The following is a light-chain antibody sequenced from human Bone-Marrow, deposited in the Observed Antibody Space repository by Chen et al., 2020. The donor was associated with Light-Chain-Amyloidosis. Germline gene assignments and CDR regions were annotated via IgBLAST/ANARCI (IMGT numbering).Light chain of an antibody. V-gene: IGKV1-33*01. CDR2: DAS. CDR3: QQYDNLSLT. CDR1: HDISDN. Sequence: IQMTQSPSSLSASVGDRVTITCQASHDISDNLNWYQQKPGKAPKLLIYDASNLETGVPSRFSGSGSGTEFSFTISSLQSEDIATYYCQQYDNLSLTFGGGTKVEIK. J-gene: IGKJ4*01.